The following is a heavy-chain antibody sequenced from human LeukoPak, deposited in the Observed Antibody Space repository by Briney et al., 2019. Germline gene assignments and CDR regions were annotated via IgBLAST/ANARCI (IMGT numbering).Heavy chain of an antibody. CDR1: GFTLSSYA. V-gene: IGHV3-23*01. CDR2: ISGSGGST. D-gene: IGHD2-2*01. J-gene: IGHJ4*02. CDR3: AKRTIPAAPFDY. Sequence: GESLRLSCAASGFTLSSYAMSWVRQAPGKGLEWVSSISGSGGSTYYADSVKGRFTTSRDNSKNTLYLQMNSLRAEDTAVYYCAKRTIPAAPFDYWGQGTLVTVSS.